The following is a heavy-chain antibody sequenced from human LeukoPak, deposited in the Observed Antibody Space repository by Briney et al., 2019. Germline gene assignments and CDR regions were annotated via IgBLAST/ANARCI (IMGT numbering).Heavy chain of an antibody. J-gene: IGHJ5*02. CDR3: ARGLVDIVTNWFDP. D-gene: IGHD5-12*01. V-gene: IGHV4-59*01. CDR2: IYYSGST. Sequence: SETLSLTCTVSGGSISSYYWSWIRQPPGKGLEWIGYIYYSGSTNYNPSLKSRVTISVDTSKNQFSLKLSSVTAADTAVYYCARGLVDIVTNWFDPWGQGTLVTVSS. CDR1: GGSISSYY.